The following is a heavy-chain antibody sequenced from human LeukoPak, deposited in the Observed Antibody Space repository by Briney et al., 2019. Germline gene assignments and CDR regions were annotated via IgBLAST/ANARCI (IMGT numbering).Heavy chain of an antibody. CDR2: IHYSGST. CDR1: SGSISTSNYY. J-gene: IGHJ6*03. Sequence: SETLSLTRTVSSGSISTSNYYWSWIRQPPGNGLQWSGCIHYSGSTNYNPSLKSRVTISVDTSKNQFSLKLSSVTAADTAVYYCARPTMVRGPYYMDVWGKGTTVTISS. CDR3: ARPTMVRGPYYMDV. D-gene: IGHD3-10*01. V-gene: IGHV4-61*01.